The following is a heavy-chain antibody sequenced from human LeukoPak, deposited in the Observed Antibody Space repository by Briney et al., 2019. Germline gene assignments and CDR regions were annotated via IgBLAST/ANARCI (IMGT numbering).Heavy chain of an antibody. Sequence: ASVKVSCKASGYTFTGYYMHWVRQAHGQGLEWMGWINPNSGGTNYAQKFQGRVTMTRDTSISTAYMELSRLRSDDTAVYYCARGSSIFGVVICDYWGQGTLVTVSS. CDR1: GYTFTGYY. CDR3: ARGSSIFGVVICDY. V-gene: IGHV1-2*02. CDR2: INPNSGGT. D-gene: IGHD3-3*01. J-gene: IGHJ4*02.